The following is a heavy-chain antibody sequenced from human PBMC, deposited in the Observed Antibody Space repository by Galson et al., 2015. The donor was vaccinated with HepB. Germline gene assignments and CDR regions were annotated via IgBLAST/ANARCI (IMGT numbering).Heavy chain of an antibody. CDR1: GGSISSGSYY. Sequence: TLSLTCTVSGGSISSGSYYWSWIRQPAGKGLEWIGRIYTSGSTNYNPSLKSRVTISVDTSKNQFSLKLSSVTAADTAVYYCARAGYCSSTSCYTPNHNNYYYYGMDVWGQGTTDTVSS. CDR2: IYTSGST. D-gene: IGHD2-2*02. CDR3: ARAGYCSSTSCYTPNHNNYYYYGMDV. J-gene: IGHJ6*02. V-gene: IGHV4-61*02.